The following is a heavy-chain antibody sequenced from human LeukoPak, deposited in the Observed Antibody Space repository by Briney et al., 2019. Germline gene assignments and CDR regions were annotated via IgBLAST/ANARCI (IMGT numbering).Heavy chain of an antibody. D-gene: IGHD2-8*01. V-gene: IGHV4-39*07. CDR2: IYYSGST. Sequence: KASETLSLTCTVSGVCISSSSYNWVRIRQPPGKGLEWIGSIYYSGSTYYNPSLKSRVTISLDTTKSQLSLKLSSVTAADTAVYCGASNRMRWRDFDYWGQGTLVTVSS. CDR1: GVCISSSSYN. J-gene: IGHJ4*02. CDR3: ASNRMRWRDFDY.